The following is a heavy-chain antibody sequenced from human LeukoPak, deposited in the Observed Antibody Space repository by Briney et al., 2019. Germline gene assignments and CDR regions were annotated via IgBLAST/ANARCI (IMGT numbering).Heavy chain of an antibody. J-gene: IGHJ4*02. Sequence: PGGSLRLSCAGSGFSFSSYGMHWVRQAPGRGLEWMAFIRSDGSNKYYADSVKGRFAISRYNSKNTLYLQMNSLRAEDTAVYYCARILDSAWGELGYWGQGTLVTVSS. D-gene: IGHD6-19*01. CDR3: ARILDSAWGELGY. CDR2: IRSDGSNK. CDR1: GFSFSSYG. V-gene: IGHV3-30*02.